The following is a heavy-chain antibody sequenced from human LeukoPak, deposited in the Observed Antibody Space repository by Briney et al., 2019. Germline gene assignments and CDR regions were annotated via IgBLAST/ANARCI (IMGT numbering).Heavy chain of an antibody. D-gene: IGHD2-21*01. CDR3: ARDGDFDYYMDV. Sequence: PGGSLRHACAASGFTFSSYAMHWVRQAPGKGLEYVSAISSNGGSTYYANSVKGRFTISRDNSKNTLYLQMGSLRAEDMAVYYCARDGDFDYYMDVWGKGTTVTVSS. J-gene: IGHJ6*03. CDR1: GFTFSSYA. V-gene: IGHV3-64*01. CDR2: ISSNGGST.